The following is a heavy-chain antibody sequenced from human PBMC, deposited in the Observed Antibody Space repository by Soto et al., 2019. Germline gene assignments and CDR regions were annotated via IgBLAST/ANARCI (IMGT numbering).Heavy chain of an antibody. Sequence: ASVKVSCKAYRYTFTDYSIHWVRQAPGERLEWMGWINTGNGNTNLSQRFKGRVTITRDTSASTAYMEVRSLRSEDTAVYYCARSMSYSYYNSGSDYWGQGTLVTVSS. J-gene: IGHJ4*01. CDR2: INTGNGNT. D-gene: IGHD3-10*01. CDR3: ARSMSYSYYNSGSDY. CDR1: RYTFTDYS. V-gene: IGHV1-3*04.